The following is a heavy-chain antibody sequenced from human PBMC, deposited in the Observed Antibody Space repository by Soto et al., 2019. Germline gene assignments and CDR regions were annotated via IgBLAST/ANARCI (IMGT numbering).Heavy chain of an antibody. CDR3: ARAYRTLGYCSGGICYGGFAFDY. Sequence: ASVKVSCKASGYTFTTFGLSWVRQAPGQGLEWMGWISGYNGNTNYAQKLQGRVSMTTDTSTTTAYMELRSLRSDDTAVYYCARAYRTLGYCSGGICYGGFAFDYWGQGTLVTVSS. CDR1: GYTFTTFG. D-gene: IGHD2-15*01. J-gene: IGHJ4*02. V-gene: IGHV1-18*01. CDR2: ISGYNGNT.